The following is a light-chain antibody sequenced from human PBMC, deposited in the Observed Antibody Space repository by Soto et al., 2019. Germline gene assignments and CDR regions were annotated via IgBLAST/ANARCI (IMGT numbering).Light chain of an antibody. Sequence: EIVMTQSPATLPLSPGERATLSCRASQSVSSNLAWYQQKPGQAPRLLIYGASSRATGIPARFSGSGSGTEFTLTISSLQSEDFATYYCQQSYSTPLTFGAGTKVDI. CDR3: QQSYSTPLT. CDR1: QSVSSN. CDR2: GAS. J-gene: IGKJ3*01. V-gene: IGKV3-15*01.